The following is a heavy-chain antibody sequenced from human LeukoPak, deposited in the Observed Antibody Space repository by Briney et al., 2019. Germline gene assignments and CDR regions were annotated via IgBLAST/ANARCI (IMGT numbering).Heavy chain of an antibody. Sequence: GGSLRLSCAASGFTFSTYEMNWVRQAPGKGLEWVSSITSSGSTIYYADSVKGRFTISRDNAKNSLYLQMNSLRAEDTAVYYCARVWCCSASCYEVDYWGQGTLVTVSS. CDR1: GFTFSTYE. J-gene: IGHJ4*02. V-gene: IGHV3-48*03. D-gene: IGHD2-2*01. CDR2: ITSSGSTI. CDR3: ARVWCCSASCYEVDY.